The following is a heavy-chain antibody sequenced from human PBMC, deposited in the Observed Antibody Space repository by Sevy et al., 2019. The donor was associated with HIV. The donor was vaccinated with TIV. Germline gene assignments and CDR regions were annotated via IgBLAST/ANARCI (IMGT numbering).Heavy chain of an antibody. Sequence: ASGKVSCKASGYNFNTYGITWVRQAPGQGLEWMGWIGVNNGKTNYAARIQARISMTADTSTSTVYMELRTLTSDDTAIYFCARDSYYYDMHSSYRPPDYWGQGTLVTVSS. D-gene: IGHD3-22*01. V-gene: IGHV1-18*01. J-gene: IGHJ4*02. CDR2: IGVNNGKT. CDR3: ARDSYYYDMHSSYRPPDY. CDR1: GYNFNTYG.